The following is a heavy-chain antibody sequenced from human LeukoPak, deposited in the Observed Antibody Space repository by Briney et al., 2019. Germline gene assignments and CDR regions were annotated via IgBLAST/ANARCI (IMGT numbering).Heavy chain of an antibody. CDR1: GGSISSSSYY. CDR2: IYYSGST. D-gene: IGHD2-15*01. Sequence: SETLSLTCTVSGGSISSSSYYWGWIRQPPGKGLEWIGSIYYSGSTYYNPSLKSRVTISVDTSKNQFSLKLSSVTAADTAVYYCARDGVESEVYWGQGTLVTVSS. V-gene: IGHV4-39*07. CDR3: ARDGVESEVY. J-gene: IGHJ4*02.